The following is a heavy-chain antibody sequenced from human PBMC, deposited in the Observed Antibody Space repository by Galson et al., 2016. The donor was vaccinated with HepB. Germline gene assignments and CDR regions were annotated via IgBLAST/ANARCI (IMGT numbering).Heavy chain of an antibody. CDR2: LTTDGII. CDR1: GFPFSAYW. CDR3: ARENHYVLDV. J-gene: IGHJ6*02. Sequence: SLRLSCAATGFPFSAYWMQWVRQVPGKGLVWVSCLTTDGIIGYADSVMGRFTISRDNAKNTLYLHMDSLRAEDTAVYYCARENHYVLDVWGQGTTVTVSS. D-gene: IGHD1-14*01. V-gene: IGHV3-74*01.